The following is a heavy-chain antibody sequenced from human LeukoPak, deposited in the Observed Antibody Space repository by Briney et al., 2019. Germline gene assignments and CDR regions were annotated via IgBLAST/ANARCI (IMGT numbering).Heavy chain of an antibody. CDR2: INPNNGGT. CDR3: ARGSLRAAGTSAFDY. D-gene: IGHD6-19*01. J-gene: IGHJ4*02. V-gene: IGHV1-2*02. CDR1: GYTFTGYY. Sequence: ASVKVSCKASGYTFTGYYIHWVRQAPGQGLEWMGWINPNNGGTNYAQRFQGRVTMTRDTSISTAYMELSRLRSDDTAVYYCARGSLRAAGTSAFDYWGQGTLVTVSS.